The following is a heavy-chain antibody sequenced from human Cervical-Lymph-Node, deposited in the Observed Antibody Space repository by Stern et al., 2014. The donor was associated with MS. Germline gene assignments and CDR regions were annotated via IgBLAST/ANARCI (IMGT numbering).Heavy chain of an antibody. V-gene: IGHV1-69*06. J-gene: IGHJ4*02. CDR1: GGTLRNYA. D-gene: IGHD1-26*01. CDR2: IIPLFGTE. CDR3: ARAGTEGHYFDY. Sequence: VQLEESGAEVKKPGSSVKVSCKASGGTLRNYAINWVRQAPGQGLEWMGGIIPLFGTEYYTQRFQGRVTMTADKSTNTAYMDLSSLSSEDTAVYYCARAGTEGHYFDYWGQGTLVTVSS.